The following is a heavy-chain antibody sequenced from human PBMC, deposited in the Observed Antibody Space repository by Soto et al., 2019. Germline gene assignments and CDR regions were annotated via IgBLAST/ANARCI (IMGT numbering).Heavy chain of an antibody. CDR3: ARVTVAGPQLAYYFDY. CDR2: IIPIFGTA. CDR1: GVTFSSYA. J-gene: IGHJ4*02. D-gene: IGHD6-19*01. V-gene: IGHV1-69*13. Sequence: SVKVSCKASGVTFSSYAISWVRQAPGQGLEWMGGIIPIFGTANYAQKFQGRVTITADESTSTAYMELSSLRSEDTAVYYCARVTVAGPQLAYYFDYWGQGTLVTVSS.